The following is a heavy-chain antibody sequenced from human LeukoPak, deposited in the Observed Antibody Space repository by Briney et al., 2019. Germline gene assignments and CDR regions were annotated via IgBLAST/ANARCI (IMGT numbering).Heavy chain of an antibody. CDR1: GGTFSSYA. J-gene: IGHJ4*02. Sequence: ASVKVSCKASGGTFSSYAISWVRQAPGQGLEWMGGIIHIFGTANYAQKFQGRVTITADKSTSTAYMELSSLRSEDTAVYYCARARYYGSGSYYNYPFDYWGQGTLVTVSS. CDR2: IIHIFGTA. D-gene: IGHD3-10*01. V-gene: IGHV1-69*06. CDR3: ARARYYGSGSYYNYPFDY.